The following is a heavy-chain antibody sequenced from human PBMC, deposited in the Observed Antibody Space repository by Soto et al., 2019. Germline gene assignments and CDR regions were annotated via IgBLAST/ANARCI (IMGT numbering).Heavy chain of an antibody. V-gene: IGHV3-30*18. D-gene: IGHD3-10*01. CDR2: ISNDGSNE. J-gene: IGHJ4*02. Sequence: LRLSCAGSGFTFRWFGMNWVRQAPGKGLEWVARISNDGSNEYYVDSVKGRFTISRDNSKNTLYLQMDSLRAEDTAVYYCAKGEVRGIIPSYFDYWGLGTLVTVSS. CDR1: GFTFRWFG. CDR3: AKGEVRGIIPSYFDY.